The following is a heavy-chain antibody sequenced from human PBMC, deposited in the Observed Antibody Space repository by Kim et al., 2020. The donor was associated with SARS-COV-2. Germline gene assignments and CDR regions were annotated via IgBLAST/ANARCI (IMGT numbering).Heavy chain of an antibody. V-gene: IGHV7-4-1*02. CDR1: GYTFTSYA. J-gene: IGHJ6*02. Sequence: ASVKVSCKASGYTFTSYAMNWVRQAPGQGLEWMGWINTNTGNPTYAQGFTGRFVFSLDTSVSTAYLQISSLKAEDTAVYYCARDGLVRSAAGAYTNYYYYGMDVWGQGTTVTVSS. D-gene: IGHD6-13*01. CDR2: INTNTGNP. CDR3: ARDGLVRSAAGAYTNYYYYGMDV.